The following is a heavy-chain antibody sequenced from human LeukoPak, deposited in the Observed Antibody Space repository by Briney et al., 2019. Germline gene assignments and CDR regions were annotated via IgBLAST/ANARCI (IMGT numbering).Heavy chain of an antibody. CDR2: TYYRSKWSN. V-gene: IGHV6-1*01. CDR3: ARLVGASWFDS. Sequence: SQTLSLTCAISGDSVSTNSATWTWLRQSPSRGLEWLGRTYYRSKWSNDYAVSMKSRITINPDTSKNQFSLQLNSVAPEDTAVYYCARLVGASWFDSWGQGTLVTVSS. D-gene: IGHD1-26*01. J-gene: IGHJ5*01. CDR1: GDSVSTNSAT.